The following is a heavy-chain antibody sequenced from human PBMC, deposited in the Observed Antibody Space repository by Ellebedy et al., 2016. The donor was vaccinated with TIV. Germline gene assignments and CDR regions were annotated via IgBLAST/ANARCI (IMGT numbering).Heavy chain of an antibody. J-gene: IGHJ4*02. CDR2: ITSSSSYI. V-gene: IGHV3-21*04. CDR3: ARLDAIIAVKSLDY. CDR1: GFTFSSYS. D-gene: IGHD6-19*01. Sequence: GESLKISCAASGFTFSSYSMNWVRQAPGKGLEWVSSITSSSSYIYYADSVKGRFTISRDNAKNSLYLQMNSLRAEDTAVYYCARLDAIIAVKSLDYWGQGTLVTVSS.